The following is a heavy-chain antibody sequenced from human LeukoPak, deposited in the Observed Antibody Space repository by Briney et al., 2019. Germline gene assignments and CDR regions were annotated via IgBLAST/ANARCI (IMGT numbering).Heavy chain of an antibody. V-gene: IGHV1-8*02. CDR1: GYSFTDYY. CDR3: ARGTLYSSSWYYYYYMDV. J-gene: IGHJ6*03. CDR2: MNPNSGNT. D-gene: IGHD6-13*01. Sequence: ASVKVSCKASGYSFTDYYMHWVRQAPGQGLEWMGWMNPNSGNTGYAQKFQGRVTMTRSTSISTAYMELSSLRSEDTAVYYCARGTLYSSSWYYYYYMDVWGKGTTVTVSS.